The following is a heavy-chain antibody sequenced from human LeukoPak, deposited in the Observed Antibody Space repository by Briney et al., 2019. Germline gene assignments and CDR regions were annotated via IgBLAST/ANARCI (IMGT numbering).Heavy chain of an antibody. V-gene: IGHV4-59*01. D-gene: IGHD3-9*01. CDR3: ARGESTILRGGWFDP. CDR1: GGSISSYY. J-gene: IGHJ5*02. Sequence: SETLSLTCTVSGGSISSYYWSWIRQPPGKGLEWIGYIYYSGSTNYNPSLKSRVTISVDTSKNQFSLKLSSVTAADTAVYYCARGESTILRGGWFDPWGQGTLVTVSS. CDR2: IYYSGST.